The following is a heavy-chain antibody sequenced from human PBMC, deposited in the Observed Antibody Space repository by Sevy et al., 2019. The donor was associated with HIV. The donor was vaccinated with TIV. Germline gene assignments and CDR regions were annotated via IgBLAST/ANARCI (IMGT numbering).Heavy chain of an antibody. Sequence: GGSLSLSCVVSGFTFRSYTMTWVRQAPGKGLEWVCTITGSGDKIYYADSVKGRFTISRDNSRNTLYLQMSSLRAADTAVYYCAKGPDYYASSGTPLDYWGQGTLVTVSS. CDR3: AKGPDYYASSGTPLDY. J-gene: IGHJ4*02. V-gene: IGHV3-23*01. D-gene: IGHD3-22*01. CDR2: ITGSGDKI. CDR1: GFTFRSYT.